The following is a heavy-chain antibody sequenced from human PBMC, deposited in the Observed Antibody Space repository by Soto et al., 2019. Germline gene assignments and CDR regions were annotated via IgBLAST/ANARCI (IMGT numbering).Heavy chain of an antibody. D-gene: IGHD3-10*01. V-gene: IGHV3-7*01. CDR2: IKQDGSEK. CDR1: GFTFSSYW. CDR3: ARERITMVRGVINSNGAFDI. J-gene: IGHJ3*02. Sequence: GGSLRLSCAASGFTFSSYWMSWVRQAPGKGLEWVANIKQDGSEKYYVDSVKGRFTISRDNAKNSLYLQMNSLRAEDTAVYYCARERITMVRGVINSNGAFDIWGQGTMVTVSS.